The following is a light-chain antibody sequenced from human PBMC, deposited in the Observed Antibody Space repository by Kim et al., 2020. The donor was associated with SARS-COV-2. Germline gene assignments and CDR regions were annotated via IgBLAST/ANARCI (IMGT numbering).Light chain of an antibody. CDR3: QQYVSWM. V-gene: IGKV3-15*01. CDR2: GAS. J-gene: IGKJ1*01. Sequence: LSVAPGDRPTLSCRASQIVGTNLAWYQQKPGQSPRLLIYGASTRATGVPGRFSGSGSGTEFTLTISSLQSEDFAVYYCQQYVSWMFGQGTKVDIK. CDR1: QIVGTN.